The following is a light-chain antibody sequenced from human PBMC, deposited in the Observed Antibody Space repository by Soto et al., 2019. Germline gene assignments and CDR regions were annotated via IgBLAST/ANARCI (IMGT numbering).Light chain of an antibody. CDR3: SLSYSGHVV. Sequence: QTVVTQEPSLTVSPGGTVTLTCGSTTGAVTSGHYPYWFQQKPGQAPRTLIYDTSNKHSWTPARFSGSLLGGKAALTLSGAQREDEADYYCSLSYSGHVVFGGGTKLTVL. V-gene: IGLV7-46*01. CDR2: DTS. CDR1: TGAVTSGHY. J-gene: IGLJ2*01.